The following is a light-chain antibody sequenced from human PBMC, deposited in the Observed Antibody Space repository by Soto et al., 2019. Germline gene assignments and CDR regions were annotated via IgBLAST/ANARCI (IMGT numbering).Light chain of an antibody. V-gene: IGLV1-51*02. CDR3: GTWDSSLGAWV. Sequence: QSVLTQPPSVSAAPGQKVTISCSGSSSNIGNHYVSWYQYLPGTAPKLLIFENHKRPSTIPDLFSASKSGTSATLGITGLQTGDEAEYFCGTWDSSLGAWVFCGGTKLT. CDR2: ENH. CDR1: SSNIGNHY. J-gene: IGLJ3*02.